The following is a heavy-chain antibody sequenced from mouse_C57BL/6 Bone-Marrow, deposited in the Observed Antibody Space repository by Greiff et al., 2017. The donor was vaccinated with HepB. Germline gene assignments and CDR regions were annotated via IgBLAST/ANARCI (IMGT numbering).Heavy chain of an antibody. V-gene: IGHV5-6*01. CDR1: GFTFSSYG. D-gene: IGHD2-5*01. Sequence: EVKLMESGGDLVKPGGSLKLSCAASGFTFSSYGMSWVRQTPDKRLEWVATISSGGSYTYYPDSVKGRFTISRDNAKNTLYLQMSSLKSEDTAMYYCARPSNYDYYAMDYWGQGTSVTVSS. J-gene: IGHJ4*01. CDR3: ARPSNYDYYAMDY. CDR2: ISSGGSYT.